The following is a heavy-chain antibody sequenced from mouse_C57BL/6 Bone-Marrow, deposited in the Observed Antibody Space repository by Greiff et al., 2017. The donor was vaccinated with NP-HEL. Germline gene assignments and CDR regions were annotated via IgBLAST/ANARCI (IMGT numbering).Heavy chain of an antibody. CDR3: ARGGYDVDWYCDV. V-gene: IGHV1-42*01. CDR2: INPSTGGT. Sequence: VQLQQSGPELVKPGASVKISCKASGYSFTGYYMNWVKQSPEKSLEWIGEINPSTGGTTYNQKFKAKATLPVDQSSSTAYMQLKSLTSEDSAVCDCARGGYDVDWYCDVWGTGTTVTVSS. CDR1: GYSFTGYY. J-gene: IGHJ1*03. D-gene: IGHD2-2*01.